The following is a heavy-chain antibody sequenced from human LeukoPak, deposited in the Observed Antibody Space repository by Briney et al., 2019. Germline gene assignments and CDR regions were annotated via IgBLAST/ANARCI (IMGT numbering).Heavy chain of an antibody. D-gene: IGHD3-22*01. CDR2: INPSGGST. J-gene: IGHJ4*02. V-gene: IGHV1-46*01. CDR3: ARVPMYDSSGYYIDFDY. CDR1: GYTFTSYY. Sequence: ASVKVSCKASGYTFTSYYMHWVRQAPGQGFEWMGIINPSGGSTSYAQKFQGRVTMTRDTSTSTVYMELSSLRSEDTAVYYCARVPMYDSSGYYIDFDYWGQGTLVTVSS.